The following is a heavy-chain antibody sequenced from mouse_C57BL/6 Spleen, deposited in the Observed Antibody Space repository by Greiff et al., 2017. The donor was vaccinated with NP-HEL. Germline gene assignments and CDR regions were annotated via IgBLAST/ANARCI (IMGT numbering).Heavy chain of an antibody. J-gene: IGHJ4*01. D-gene: IGHD1-1*01. CDR3: APHYYGSSPYAMDY. CDR2: IDPEDGET. CDR1: GFNIKDYY. V-gene: IGHV14-2*01. Sequence: VHVKQSGAELVKPGASVKLSCTASGFNIKDYYMHWVKQRTEQGLEWIGRIDPEDGETKYAPKFQGKATITADTSSNTAYLQLSSLTSEDTAVYYCAPHYYGSSPYAMDYWGQGTSVTVSS.